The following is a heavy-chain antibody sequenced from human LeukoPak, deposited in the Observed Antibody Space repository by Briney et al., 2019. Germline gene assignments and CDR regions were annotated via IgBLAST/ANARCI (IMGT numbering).Heavy chain of an antibody. CDR2: IYYSGST. CDR3: ARVYSGSRLIFDC. CDR1: GGSISSYY. V-gene: IGHV4-59*01. J-gene: IGHJ4*02. Sequence: SETLSLTCTVSGGSISSYYWSWIRQPPGKGLEWIGYIYYSGSTNYNPSINSPVTISVETSTHQFSLKLSSVTAADTAVYYCARVYSGSRLIFDCWGQGTLVTVSS. D-gene: IGHD1-26*01.